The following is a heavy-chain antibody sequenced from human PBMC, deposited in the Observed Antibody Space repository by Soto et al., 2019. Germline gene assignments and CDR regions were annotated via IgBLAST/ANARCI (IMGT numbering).Heavy chain of an antibody. CDR1: GFTFSSYA. CDR3: ATLWFGEPNYFDY. CDR2: ISGSGGST. D-gene: IGHD3-10*01. V-gene: IGHV3-23*01. J-gene: IGHJ4*02. Sequence: GGALRLCCAACGFTFSSYAMSWVRQAPRKGLKEVSPISGSGGSTYYANSVKCRFTISRDNPKNTLYLQMNSLRAEDTAVYYCATLWFGEPNYFDYWGQGNLAPASS.